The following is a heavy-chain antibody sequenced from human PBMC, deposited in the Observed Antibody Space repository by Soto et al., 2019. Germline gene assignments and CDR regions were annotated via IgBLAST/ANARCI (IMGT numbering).Heavy chain of an antibody. V-gene: IGHV1-69*01. CDR1: GGTFSSYA. Sequence: QVQLVQSGAEVKKPGSSVKVSCKASGGTFSSYAISWVRQDPGQGLEWMGGIIPIFGTANYAQKFQGRVTITADESTSTAYMELSSRRSEDTAVYYCARVPRPAAGAYGMDVWGQGTTVTVSS. J-gene: IGHJ6*02. D-gene: IGHD6-13*01. CDR2: IIPIFGTA. CDR3: ARVPRPAAGAYGMDV.